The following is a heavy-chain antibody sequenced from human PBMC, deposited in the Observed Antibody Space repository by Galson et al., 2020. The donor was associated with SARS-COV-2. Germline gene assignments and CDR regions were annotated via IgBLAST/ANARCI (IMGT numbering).Heavy chain of an antibody. CDR2: IYPGDSDT. CDR1: GYRFTSYW. J-gene: IGHJ3*02. D-gene: IGHD6-19*01. V-gene: IGHV5-51*01. Sequence: GESLKISCTGSGYRFTSYWIGWVRQMPGKGLEWMGIIYPGDSDTRYSPSFQGQVTISADKSISTAYLQWSSLKASDTAMYYCARHVGSGWYYNAFDIWGQGTMVTVAS. CDR3: ARHVGSGWYYNAFDI.